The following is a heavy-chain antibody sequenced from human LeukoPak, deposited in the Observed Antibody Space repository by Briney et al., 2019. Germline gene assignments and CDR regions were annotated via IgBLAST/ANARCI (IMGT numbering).Heavy chain of an antibody. J-gene: IGHJ5*02. CDR2: ISGDGGST. CDR1: GFTFYDYA. V-gene: IGHV3-43*02. CDR3: AKDGFGIAANNWFDP. D-gene: IGHD6-6*01. Sequence: GGSLRLSCAASGFTFYDYAMHWVRQAPGKGLEWVSLISGDGGSTYYADSVKGRFTISRDNSKNSPYLQMNSLRTEDTALYYCAKDGFGIAANNWFDPWGQGTLVTVSS.